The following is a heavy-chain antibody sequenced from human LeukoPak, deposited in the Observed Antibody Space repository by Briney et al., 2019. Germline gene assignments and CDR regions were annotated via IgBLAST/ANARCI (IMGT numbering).Heavy chain of an antibody. D-gene: IGHD2-2*01. Sequence: GRSLRLSCAVSGFTFSSYAMYWVRQAPGKGLEWVTLTSYDGSTKYYADSVMGRFTISRDNSRNTLFLQMNSLRVEDTAIYYCAKAGQCTTTTCYGRLVFDSWGQGTQVSVSS. J-gene: IGHJ4*02. V-gene: IGHV3-30-3*01. CDR2: TSYDGSTK. CDR1: GFTFSSYA. CDR3: AKAGQCTTTTCYGRLVFDS.